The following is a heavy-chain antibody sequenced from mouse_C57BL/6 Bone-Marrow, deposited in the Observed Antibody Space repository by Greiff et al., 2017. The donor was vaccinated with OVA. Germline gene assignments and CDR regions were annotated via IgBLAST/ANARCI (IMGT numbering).Heavy chain of an antibody. V-gene: IGHV1-64*01. Sequence: QVQLQQSGAELVKPGASVKLSCKASGYTFTSYWMHWVKQRPGQGLEWIGMIHPNSGSTNYNEKFKSKATLTVDKSSSTAYMQLSSLTSEDSAVYYCARGPTYGNYDYWGQGTTLTVSS. CDR2: IHPNSGST. CDR1: GYTFTSYW. D-gene: IGHD2-1*01. CDR3: ARGPTYGNYDY. J-gene: IGHJ2*01.